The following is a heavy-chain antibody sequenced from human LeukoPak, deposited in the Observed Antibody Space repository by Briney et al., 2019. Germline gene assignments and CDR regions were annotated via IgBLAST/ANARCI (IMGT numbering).Heavy chain of an antibody. CDR3: ARAASWVYYMDV. CDR1: GGSISSYY. Sequence: SETLSLTCTVSGGSISSYYWSWIRQPPGKGLEWIGYIYYSGSTNYNPSLKSRVTISVDTSKNQFSLKLSSLTAADTAVYFCARAASWVYYMDVWGKGTTVTVSS. V-gene: IGHV4-59*01. D-gene: IGHD1-26*01. CDR2: IYYSGST. J-gene: IGHJ6*03.